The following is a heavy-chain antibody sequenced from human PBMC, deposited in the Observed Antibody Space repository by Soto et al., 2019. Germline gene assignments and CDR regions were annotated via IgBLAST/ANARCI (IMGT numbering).Heavy chain of an antibody. V-gene: IGHV5-10-1*01. CDR3: AASRDGDKTEDSRKPRY. J-gene: IGHJ4*02. Sequence: GESLKISCQGSGYSFSTYWITWVRQMPGKALEWMGRIDPSDSYTKYSPSFQGHVTISADKSISTAYLQWSSLKATDSAMYYCAASRDGDKTEDSRKPRYWGQGTLVTVSS. CDR2: IDPSDSYT. D-gene: IGHD2-2*01. CDR1: GYSFSTYW.